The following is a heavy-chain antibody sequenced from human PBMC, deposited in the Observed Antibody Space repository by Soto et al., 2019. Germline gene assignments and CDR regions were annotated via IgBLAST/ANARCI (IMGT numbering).Heavy chain of an antibody. CDR3: SRGSTYSGFLT. CDR2: IYYIGTT. Sequence: QVQLQESGPGLVKPSQTLSLTCTVSGDSMGSGDYYWTWIRQPPGKGLEWIGYIYYIGTTFYNPPLESRVNISIATSKNHFSLRLTSVTAADTAVYYCSRGSTYSGFLTWGQGTLVTVSS. CDR1: GDSMGSGDYY. J-gene: IGHJ5*02. D-gene: IGHD3-10*01. V-gene: IGHV4-30-4*01.